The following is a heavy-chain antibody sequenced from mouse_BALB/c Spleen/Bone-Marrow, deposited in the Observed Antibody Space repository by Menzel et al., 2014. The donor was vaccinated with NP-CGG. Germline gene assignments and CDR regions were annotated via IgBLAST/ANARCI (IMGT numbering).Heavy chain of an antibody. J-gene: IGHJ4*01. CDR1: GFNIKDTY. V-gene: IGHV14-3*02. Sequence: EVKLQESGAELVKPGASVKLSCTASGFNIKDTYMHWVKQRPEQGLEWIGRIDPANGNTKYDPKFQGKATITADTSSNSPYLQLSSLTSEDPAVYYCPRSYYAMDYWGQGTSVTVSS. CDR2: IDPANGNT. CDR3: PRSYYAMDY. D-gene: IGHD1-1*01.